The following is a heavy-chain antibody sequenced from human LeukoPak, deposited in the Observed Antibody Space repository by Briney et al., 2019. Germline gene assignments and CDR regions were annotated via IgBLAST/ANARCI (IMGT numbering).Heavy chain of an antibody. V-gene: IGHV3-23*01. CDR1: GFTFSSYA. D-gene: IGHD2-2*01. CDR3: AKERCSCTICSDDY. CDR2: ISGSGDST. J-gene: IGHJ4*02. Sequence: GGSLRLSCAASGFTFSSYAMSWVRQAPGKGLEWVSTISGSGDSTYYADSVKGRFTISRDNSKNTLYLQRNSLSAADKAVYYCAKERCSCTICSDDYWGQGTLVTVSS.